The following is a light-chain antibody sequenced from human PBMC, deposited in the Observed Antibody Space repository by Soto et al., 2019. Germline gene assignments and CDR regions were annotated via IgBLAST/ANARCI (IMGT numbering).Light chain of an antibody. J-gene: IGKJ1*01. CDR1: QSVSSY. CDR3: QLGT. CDR2: DAS. V-gene: IGKV3D-11*02. Sequence: EIVLTQSPATLSLSPGERATLSCRASQSVSSYLAWYQQKPGQAPRLLIYDASKRATGIPARLSGSGPGTDFTLTISSLETEDFAVYYCQLGTFGQGTKVEIK.